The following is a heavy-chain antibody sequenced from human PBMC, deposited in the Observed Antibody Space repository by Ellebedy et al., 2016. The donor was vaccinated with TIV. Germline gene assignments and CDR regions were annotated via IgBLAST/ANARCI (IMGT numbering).Heavy chain of an antibody. V-gene: IGHV3-21*01. CDR3: ARLLNYYDTSGYSYFDF. J-gene: IGHJ4*02. CDR2: ISSSSHI. D-gene: IGHD3-22*01. Sequence: GESLKTSXVASGFTFSSYSMNWVREAPGKGLEWVSSISSSSHIYYADSVKGRFTIPSDSATKSLYLQMNSLRAEDTAVYYCARLLNYYDTSGYSYFDFWGQGTLVTVSS. CDR1: GFTFSSYS.